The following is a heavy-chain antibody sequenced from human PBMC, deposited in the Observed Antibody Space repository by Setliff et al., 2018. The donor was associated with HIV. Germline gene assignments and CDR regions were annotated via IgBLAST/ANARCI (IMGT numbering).Heavy chain of an antibody. CDR3: ARDGFVDRATGTTHLDS. V-gene: IGHV1-18*01. D-gene: IGHD1-1*01. CDR1: GYTFIHFG. J-gene: IGHJ4*02. Sequence: ASVKVSCKASGYTFIHFGISWARQAPGQGLEWMGWISTYNGNTIYAQKFQGRVTMTTDTPTSTAYMELRSLRSDDTALYYCARDGFVDRATGTTHLDSWGQGTLVTVSS. CDR2: ISTYNGNT.